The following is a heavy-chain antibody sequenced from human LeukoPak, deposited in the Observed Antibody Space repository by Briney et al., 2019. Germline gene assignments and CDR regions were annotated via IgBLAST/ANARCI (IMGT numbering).Heavy chain of an antibody. V-gene: IGHV3-21*01. J-gene: IGHJ5*02. D-gene: IGHD2-15*01. CDR3: ARGADGVSSNSRGWFDP. CDR1: GFPFNRYN. CDR2: ISTSSSYI. Sequence: GGSLRLSCAASGFPFNRYNMNWVRRAPGKGLEWVSSISTSSSYIYYADSVRGRFTISRDNAKNSLYLQMNSLRAEDTAVYSCARGADGVSSNSRGWFDPWGQGTLVTVSS.